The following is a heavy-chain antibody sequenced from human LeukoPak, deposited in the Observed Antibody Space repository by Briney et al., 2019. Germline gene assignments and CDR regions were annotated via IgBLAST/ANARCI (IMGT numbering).Heavy chain of an antibody. V-gene: IGHV4-4*02. CDR2: IYHSGGT. Sequence: SETLSLTCAVSGASINSSKWWTWVRQPPGKGLEWIGEIYHSGGTNYNPSLKSRVTISADKSRNQFSPKLNSVTAADTAVYYCARGSTWSDYWGQGTLVTVSS. CDR3: ARGSTWSDY. D-gene: IGHD6-13*01. CDR1: GASINSSKW. J-gene: IGHJ4*02.